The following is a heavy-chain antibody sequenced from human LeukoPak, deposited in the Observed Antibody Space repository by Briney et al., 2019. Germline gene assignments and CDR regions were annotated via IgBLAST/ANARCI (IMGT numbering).Heavy chain of an antibody. J-gene: IGHJ6*02. D-gene: IGHD4/OR15-4a*01. CDR1: GGTFSNYA. V-gene: IGHV1-69*04. CDR3: ARGEGAIHYYYGMDV. Sequence: ASVEVSCKASGGTFSNYAISWVRQAPGQGLEWMGRIIPILEITNYAQMFQGRVTITADKSTSTAYMELSSLRSQDTAVYFCARGEGAIHYYYGMDVWGQGTTVTVSS. CDR2: IIPILEIT.